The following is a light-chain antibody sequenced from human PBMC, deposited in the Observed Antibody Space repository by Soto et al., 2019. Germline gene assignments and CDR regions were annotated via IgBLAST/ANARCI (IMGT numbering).Light chain of an antibody. CDR2: EVS. V-gene: IGKV2D-29*02. J-gene: IGKJ5*01. Sequence: DVVMTQTPLSLSVAPGQPASISCKSSQSLLHITGETFLFWDLQKPGQSPQLLIYEVSTRVSGVPDRFSGSGSGTDFTLASSRVETDDVGIYYCMQSTQLPPTFGQGTRLGIE. CDR3: MQSTQLPPT. CDR1: QSLLHITGETF.